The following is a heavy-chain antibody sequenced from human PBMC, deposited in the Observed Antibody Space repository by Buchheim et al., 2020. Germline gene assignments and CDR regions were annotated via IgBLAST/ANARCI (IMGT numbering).Heavy chain of an antibody. V-gene: IGHV3-48*04. J-gene: IGHJ4*02. D-gene: IGHD3-22*01. Sequence: EVKLVESGGGLVQPGGSLRLSCESSGFTFSTSTMSWVRQTPAKGLEWVSYISSSGSTIYYADSVKGRFTISRDNAKNSLYLQMNSLRAEDTAVYYCARAGNYYDSSGYYFLFDYWGQGTL. CDR3: ARAGNYYDSSGYYFLFDY. CDR1: GFTFSTST. CDR2: ISSSGSTI.